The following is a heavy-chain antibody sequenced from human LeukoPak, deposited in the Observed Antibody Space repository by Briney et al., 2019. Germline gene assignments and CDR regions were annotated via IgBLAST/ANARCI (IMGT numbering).Heavy chain of an antibody. CDR2: YRNKANGYTT. CDR3: ARPARGDDAFDV. J-gene: IGHJ3*01. V-gene: IGHV3-72*01. Sequence: GGSLKLSCTVSGATFSDQYIDWVRQAPGKGLERVGRYRNKANGYTTEYAASVKGRFAFSRDDSKNSVFLQMNSLKSEDTAVYYCARPARGDDAFDVWGQGTMVTVSS. CDR1: GATFSDQY. D-gene: IGHD2-21*02.